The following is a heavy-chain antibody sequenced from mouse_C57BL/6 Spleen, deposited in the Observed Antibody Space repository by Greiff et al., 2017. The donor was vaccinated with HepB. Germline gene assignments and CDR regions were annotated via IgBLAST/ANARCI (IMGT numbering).Heavy chain of an antibody. CDR1: GYAFSSSW. D-gene: IGHD1-1*01. Sequence: QVQLQQSGPELVKPGASVKISCKASGYAFSSSWMNWVKQRPGKGLEWIGRIYPGDGDTNYNGKFKGKATLTADKSSSTAYMQLSSLTSEDSAVYFCARKFDYYSYGWYFDVWGTGTTVTVSS. CDR3: ARKFDYYSYGWYFDV. J-gene: IGHJ1*03. V-gene: IGHV1-82*01. CDR2: IYPGDGDT.